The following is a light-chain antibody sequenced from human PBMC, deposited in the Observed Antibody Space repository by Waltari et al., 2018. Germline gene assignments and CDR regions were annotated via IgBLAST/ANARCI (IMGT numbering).Light chain of an antibody. CDR3: QQYNSYSMYT. CDR1: QSISTW. V-gene: IGKV1-5*03. Sequence: DIQMTQSPSTLSASVRARVTITCRASQSISTWLAWYQQKPGRAPKLLIYKASSLESGVPSRFSGSGSGTEFTLTISSLQPDDFATYYCQQYNSYSMYTFGQGTKLEIK. CDR2: KAS. J-gene: IGKJ2*01.